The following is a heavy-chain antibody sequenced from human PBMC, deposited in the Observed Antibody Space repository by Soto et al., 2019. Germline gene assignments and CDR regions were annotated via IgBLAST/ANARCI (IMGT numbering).Heavy chain of an antibody. CDR3: ARDLRQLLSHNYYYYYLDV. V-gene: IGHV3-11*01. D-gene: IGHD2-2*01. Sequence: QVHLVESGGGLVKPGGSLRLSCAASGFTFSDYQMSWIRQAPGKGLEWVSYIGSGGLSVYYEDSVKGRFTISRDNANNSLYLQMNSLRAEDSAVYYCARDLRQLLSHNYYYYYLDVWGKGTTVSVSS. CDR1: GFTFSDYQ. CDR2: IGSGGLSV. J-gene: IGHJ6*03.